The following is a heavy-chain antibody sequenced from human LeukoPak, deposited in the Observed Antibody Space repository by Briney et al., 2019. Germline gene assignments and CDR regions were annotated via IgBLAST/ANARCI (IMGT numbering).Heavy chain of an antibody. D-gene: IGHD1-26*01. V-gene: IGHV3-30*02. CDR3: TNPEGIAGATA. J-gene: IGHJ4*02. CDR1: GFTFRSYG. CDR2: IRADGSDK. Sequence: GGSLRLSCAASGFTFRSYGMHWVRQAPGKGLEWVSFIRADGSDKYYVDSVRGRFTVSRDNSKNTLYLQMNSLRAEDTAMYYCTNPEGIAGATAWGQGTLVTVSS.